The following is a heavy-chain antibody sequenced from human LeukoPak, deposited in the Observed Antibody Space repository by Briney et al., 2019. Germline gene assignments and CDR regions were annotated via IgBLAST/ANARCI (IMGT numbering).Heavy chain of an antibody. CDR3: ARGPVNSVRSLHFYYYMDV. J-gene: IGHJ6*03. V-gene: IGHV3-21*04. CDR2: ISSSSSYI. D-gene: IGHD3-10*01. CDR1: GFTFSSYS. Sequence: GGSLRLSCAASGFTFSSYSMNWVRQAPGKGLEWVSSISSSSSYIYYADSVKGRFTVSRDTAKNSLYLQMSSLSVEDTATYYCARGPVNSVRSLHFYYYMDVWGKGTTVTISS.